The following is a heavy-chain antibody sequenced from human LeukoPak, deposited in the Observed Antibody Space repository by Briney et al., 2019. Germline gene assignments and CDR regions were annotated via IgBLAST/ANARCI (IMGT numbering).Heavy chain of an antibody. V-gene: IGHV1-69*05. Sequence: SVKVSCKASGGTFSSYAISWVRQAPGQGLEWMGGIIPIFGTANYAQKFQGRVTTTTDESTSTAYMELSSLRSEDTAVYYCARDSCGGDCCLDYWGQGTLVTVSS. CDR2: IIPIFGTA. CDR1: GGTFSSYA. D-gene: IGHD2-21*02. CDR3: ARDSCGGDCCLDY. J-gene: IGHJ4*02.